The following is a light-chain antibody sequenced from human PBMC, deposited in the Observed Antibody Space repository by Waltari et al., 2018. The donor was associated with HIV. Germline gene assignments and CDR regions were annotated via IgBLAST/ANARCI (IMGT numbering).Light chain of an antibody. J-gene: IGLJ2*01. CDR3: SSYAGINPVV. Sequence: QSALTQPPSASGSPGQSVTISCTGPSRDVGRYDYVSWYQQPPGKAPKLLIFEVNKRPSGVPDRFSGSKSGNTASLTVSGLQAEDEAEYSCSSYAGINPVVFGGGTKLTVL. CDR2: EVN. V-gene: IGLV2-8*01. CDR1: SRDVGRYDY.